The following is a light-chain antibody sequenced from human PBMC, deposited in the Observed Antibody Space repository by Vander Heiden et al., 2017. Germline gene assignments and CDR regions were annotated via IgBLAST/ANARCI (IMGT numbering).Light chain of an antibody. CDR1: SSDVGGYNY. J-gene: IGLJ2*01. CDR3: TSYAGSNIVV. Sequence: QSALTQPPSASGSPGQSVTISCTGTSSDVGGYNYVSWYQQHPGNAPKLMFYEVSKRPSGVPDRFSGSKSGTTASLTVSGLQAEEEADYYCTSYAGSNIVVFGGGTKLTVL. CDR2: EVS. V-gene: IGLV2-8*01.